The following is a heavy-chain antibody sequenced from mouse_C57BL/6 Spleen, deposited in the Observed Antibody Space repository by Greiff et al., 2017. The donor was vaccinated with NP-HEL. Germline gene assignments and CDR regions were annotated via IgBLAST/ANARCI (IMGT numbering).Heavy chain of an antibody. J-gene: IGHJ1*03. V-gene: IGHV1-64*01. CDR3: ARVGPLITTVGYFDV. D-gene: IGHD1-1*01. CDR1: GYTFTSYW. CDR2: IHPNSGST. Sequence: QVQLQQPGAELVKPGASVKLSCKASGYTFTSYWMHWVKQRPGQGLEWIGMIHPNSGSTNYNEKFKGKATLTVDKSSSTAYMQLSSLTSEDSAVYYCARVGPLITTVGYFDVWGTGTTVTVSS.